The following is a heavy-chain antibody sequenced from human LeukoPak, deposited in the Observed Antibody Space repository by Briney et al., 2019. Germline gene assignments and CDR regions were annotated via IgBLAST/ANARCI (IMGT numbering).Heavy chain of an antibody. CDR1: GFTFSSYA. V-gene: IGHV3-23*01. D-gene: IGHD6-13*01. J-gene: IGHJ4*02. CDR2: ISGSSGST. CDR3: AAGVHNYFDY. Sequence: GGSLRLSCAASGFTFSSYAMSWVRQAPGKGLEWVSAISGSSGSTYYADSVKGRFTISRDNSKNTLYLQMNSLRAEDTAVYYCAAGVHNYFDYWGQGTLVTVSS.